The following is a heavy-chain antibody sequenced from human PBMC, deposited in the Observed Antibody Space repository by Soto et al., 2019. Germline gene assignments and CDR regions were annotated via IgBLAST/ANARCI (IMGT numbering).Heavy chain of an antibody. Sequence: GSLRLSCAASGFTFSHAWMSWVRQAPGKGLEWVGRIKSESDSGAADTAAHVKGRFTISRDDSKNTLYLHMNSLKTEDTGVYYCATPLPGLTTAGRDPFYYYGTDVWGQGTTVTVSS. D-gene: IGHD6-25*01. J-gene: IGHJ6*02. CDR1: GFTFSHAW. CDR3: ATPLPGLTTAGRDPFYYYGTDV. V-gene: IGHV3-15*01. CDR2: IKSESDSGAA.